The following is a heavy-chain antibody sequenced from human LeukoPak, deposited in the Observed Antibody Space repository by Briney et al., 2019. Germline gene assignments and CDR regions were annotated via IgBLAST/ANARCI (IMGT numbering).Heavy chain of an antibody. CDR3: ARIGYGSGSYGWFDS. CDR2: ISSNGGST. J-gene: IGHJ5*01. V-gene: IGHV3-64*01. Sequence: GGSLRLSCAASGFTFSSYAMYWVRQAPGKGLEYVSAISSNGGSTYYANSVKGRFTISRDNSKNTLYLQMGSLRAEDMAVYYCARIGYGSGSYGWFDSWGQGTLVTVSS. CDR1: GFTFSSYA. D-gene: IGHD3-10*01.